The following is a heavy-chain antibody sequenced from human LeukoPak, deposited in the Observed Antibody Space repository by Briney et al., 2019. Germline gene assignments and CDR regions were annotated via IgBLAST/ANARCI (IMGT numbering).Heavy chain of an antibody. D-gene: IGHD1-1*01. CDR2: ITDGADT. Sequence: GGSLRLSCAASGFXFGSYAMTWVRQAPGKGLESVSVITDGADTYYVDSVKGRFTISRDNSQNTVHLQMDNLRADDTAVYYCAKVDYWSPENYLDSWGQGTLVTVSS. J-gene: IGHJ4*02. CDR1: GFXFGSYA. CDR3: AKVDYWSPENYLDS. V-gene: IGHV3-23*01.